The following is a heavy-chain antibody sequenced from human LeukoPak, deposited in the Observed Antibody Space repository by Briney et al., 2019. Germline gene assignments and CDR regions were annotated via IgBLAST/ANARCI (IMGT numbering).Heavy chain of an antibody. CDR1: GFTFSSYS. D-gene: IGHD2-15*01. J-gene: IGHJ5*02. CDR3: ARGVRTVVVVAANNWFDP. CDR2: ISSSSSYI. V-gene: IGHV3-21*01. Sequence: PGGSLRLSCAASGFTFSSYSMNGGRQAPGKGLEWVSSISSSSSYIYYADSVKGRFTISRDNAKNSLYLQMNSLRAEDTAVYYCARGVRTVVVVAANNWFDPWGQGTLVTVSS.